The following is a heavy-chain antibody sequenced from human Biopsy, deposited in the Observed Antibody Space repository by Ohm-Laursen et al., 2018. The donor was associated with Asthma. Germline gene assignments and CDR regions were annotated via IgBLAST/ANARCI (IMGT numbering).Heavy chain of an antibody. J-gene: IGHJ6*02. Sequence: ASVKVSCKSSGYTFNSAGITWVRQAPGQGLEWMGWISVYNGNTKVAQELQDRVTMITDTSTSTAYMELRSLRSDDTAVYFCARAVDYSHYYGIDVWGQGTTVTVS. V-gene: IGHV1-18*01. CDR1: GYTFNSAG. CDR3: ARAVDYSHYYGIDV. CDR2: ISVYNGNT. D-gene: IGHD3-10*01.